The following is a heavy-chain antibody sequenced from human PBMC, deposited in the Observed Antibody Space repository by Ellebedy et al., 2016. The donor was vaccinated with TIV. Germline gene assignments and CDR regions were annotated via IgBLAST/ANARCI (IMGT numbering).Heavy chain of an antibody. CDR2: IYYTVTT. D-gene: IGHD3-10*02. Sequence: MPSETLSLTCTVSGGSISSSSYYWGWIRQPPGKGLEWVASIYYTVTTYYNPSLKSPVTISLDTSKNQVSMKLTSVPAADTAVYYCASTLTITIFLYWGQGTPVTVSS. CDR1: GGSISSSSYY. CDR3: ASTLTITIFLY. V-gene: IGHV4-39*07. J-gene: IGHJ4*02.